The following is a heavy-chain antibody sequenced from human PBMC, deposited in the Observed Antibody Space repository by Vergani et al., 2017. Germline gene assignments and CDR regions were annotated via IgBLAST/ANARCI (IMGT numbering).Heavy chain of an antibody. CDR1: GGSISSGDYY. J-gene: IGHJ6*02. CDR3: ARDRAIYDSSGYYYYYYGMDV. Sequence: QVQLQESGPGLVKPSQTLSLTCTVSGGSISSGDYYWSWIRQPPGKGLEWIGYIYYRGITYYNPSLKSQVTISVDTSKNQLSLKLSSVTAAHTAVYYCARDRAIYDSSGYYYYYYGMDVWGQGTTVTVSS. D-gene: IGHD3-22*01. V-gene: IGHV4-30-4*08. CDR2: IYYRGIT.